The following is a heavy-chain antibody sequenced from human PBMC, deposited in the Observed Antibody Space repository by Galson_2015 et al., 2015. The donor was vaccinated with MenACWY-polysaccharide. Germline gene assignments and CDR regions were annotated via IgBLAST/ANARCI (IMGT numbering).Heavy chain of an antibody. Sequence: TFTNYDINWVRQAPGQGLEWMAWMNPNSGNSGYAQKFHGRVTLTKDTSINTAYLELSSLRSEDTAMYYCARTFGDFDYWGQGTLVTVSS. CDR3: ARTFGDFDY. V-gene: IGHV1-8*01. J-gene: IGHJ4*02. D-gene: IGHD3-10*01. CDR2: MNPNSGNS. CDR1: TFTNYD.